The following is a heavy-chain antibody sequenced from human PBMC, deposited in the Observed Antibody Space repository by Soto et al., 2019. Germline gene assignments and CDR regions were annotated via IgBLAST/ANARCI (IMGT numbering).Heavy chain of an antibody. V-gene: IGHV3-30*18. CDR2: ISYDGILK. D-gene: IGHD3-10*01. Sequence: PGGSLRLSCEASGFTFSAFGMHWVRQAPGKGLEWVAIISYDGILKYYADSVKGRFTISRDTSKSALYLQMNSLGPEDTAVYYCAKDFKISGGHYGSLNYYYGMDVRGQGTTVTVSS. J-gene: IGHJ6*02. CDR1: GFTFSAFG. CDR3: AKDFKISGGHYGSLNYYYGMDV.